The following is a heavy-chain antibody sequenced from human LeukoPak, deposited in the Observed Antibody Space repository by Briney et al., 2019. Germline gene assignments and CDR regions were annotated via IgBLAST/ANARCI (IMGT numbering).Heavy chain of an antibody. CDR2: IIPIFGTA. V-gene: IGHV1-69*05. Sequence: SSVKVSCKASGGTFSSYAINWVRQAPGQGLEWMGGIIPIFGTANYAQKFQGRVTITTDESTSTAYMELSSLRSEDTAVHYCAREGGSSSISAPLDYWGQGTLVTVSS. D-gene: IGHD6-6*01. J-gene: IGHJ4*02. CDR3: AREGGSSSISAPLDY. CDR1: GGTFSSYA.